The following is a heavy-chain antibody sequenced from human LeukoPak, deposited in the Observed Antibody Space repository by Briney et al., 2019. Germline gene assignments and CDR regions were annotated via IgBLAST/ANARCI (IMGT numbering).Heavy chain of an antibody. V-gene: IGHV3-9*01. CDR3: AKGLLWFGELLTGPFDY. CDR1: GFTFGDYA. Sequence: PGGSLRLSCAASGFTFGDYAMHWVRQAPGKGLEWVSGISWNSGSKGYADSVKGRFTISRDNAENSLYLQMNSLRAEDTALYYCAKGLLWFGELLTGPFDYWGQGTLVAVSS. D-gene: IGHD3-10*01. J-gene: IGHJ4*02. CDR2: ISWNSGSK.